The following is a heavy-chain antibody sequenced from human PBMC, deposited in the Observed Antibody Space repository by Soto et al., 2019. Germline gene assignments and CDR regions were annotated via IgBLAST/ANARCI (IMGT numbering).Heavy chain of an antibody. V-gene: IGHV4-59*01. J-gene: IGHJ5*02. Sequence: SAPLSITCTVSGGSIVSYHWSWVRQPPGKGLEWIASVYYTGTTNYNPSLGSRVTISIDAPENQISLKLTSVTAADTAFYYCARDTVLTGMFDLWGQGTLVTVSS. CDR2: VYYTGTT. CDR1: GGSIVSYH. D-gene: IGHD4-17*01. CDR3: ARDTVLTGMFDL.